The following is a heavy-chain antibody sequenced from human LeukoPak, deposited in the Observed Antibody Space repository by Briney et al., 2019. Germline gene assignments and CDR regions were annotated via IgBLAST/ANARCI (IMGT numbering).Heavy chain of an antibody. D-gene: IGHD6-25*01. CDR1: GGSISSHY. V-gene: IGHV3-11*05. CDR2: ISSSSSYT. CDR3: ARDAAGRFDY. J-gene: IGHJ4*02. Sequence: LSLTCSVSGGSISSHYWSWIRQPPGKGLEWVSYISSSSSYTNYADSVKGRFTISRDNAKNSLYLQMNSLRAEDTAVYYCARDAAGRFDYWGQGTLVTVSS.